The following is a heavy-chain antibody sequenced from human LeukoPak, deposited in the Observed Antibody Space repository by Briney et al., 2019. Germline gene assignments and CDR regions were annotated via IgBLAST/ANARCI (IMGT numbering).Heavy chain of an antibody. J-gene: IGHJ6*03. D-gene: IGHD2-15*01. V-gene: IGHV4-59*11. CDR1: GGAITSHY. Sequence: SETLSLTCTVSGGAITSHYWTWIRQSPVQGLEWIGDISNSGSTSYNPSLKSRVTISIDTSKNQFSLKLTSVTAADTAVYYCGRDAFVGYFSYYYMDVWGKGTTVTVS. CDR3: GRDAFVGYFSYYYMDV. CDR2: ISNSGST.